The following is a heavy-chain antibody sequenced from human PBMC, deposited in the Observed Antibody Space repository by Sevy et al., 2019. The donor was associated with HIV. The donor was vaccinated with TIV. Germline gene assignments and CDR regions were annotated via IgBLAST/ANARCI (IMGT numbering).Heavy chain of an antibody. CDR2: IRQDGGEI. Sequence: GGSLRLSCAASGFTFDTYWMQWVRQAPGKGLEWVANIRQDGGEIYYSDSAKGRFTISRDNAKESLFLQMTNLKVEDSGIYYCARRFFDVWGQGVLVTVSS. CDR3: ARRFFDV. J-gene: IGHJ4*02. V-gene: IGHV3-7*01. D-gene: IGHD3-16*01. CDR1: GFTFDTYW.